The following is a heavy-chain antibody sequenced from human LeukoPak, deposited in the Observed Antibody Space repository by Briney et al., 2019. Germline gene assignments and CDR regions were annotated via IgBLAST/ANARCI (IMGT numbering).Heavy chain of an antibody. CDR1: GYTFTGYY. V-gene: IGHV1-2*02. D-gene: IGHD3-10*01. CDR2: INPNSGGT. J-gene: IGHJ4*02. Sequence: ASVKVSCKASGYTFTGYYMHWVRQAPGQGLEWMGWINPNSGGTNYAQKFQGRVTMTRDTSISTAYMGLSRLRSDDTAVYYCARFLETYYYGSGSNEEHFDYWGQGTLVTVSS. CDR3: ARFLETYYYGSGSNEEHFDY.